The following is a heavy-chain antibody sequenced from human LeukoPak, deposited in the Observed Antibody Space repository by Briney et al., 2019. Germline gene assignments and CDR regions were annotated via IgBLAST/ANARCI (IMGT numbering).Heavy chain of an antibody. CDR3: ARDGAGPGRAFDY. CDR1: GGSISSYY. Sequence: SETLSLTCTVSGGSISSYYWSWIRQPPGKGLEWIGYIYYSGSTNYNPSLKSRVTISVDTSKNQFSLKLSSVTAADTAVYYCARDGAGPGRAFDYWGQGTLVTVSS. CDR2: IYYSGST. V-gene: IGHV4-59*01. J-gene: IGHJ4*02. D-gene: IGHD1-26*01.